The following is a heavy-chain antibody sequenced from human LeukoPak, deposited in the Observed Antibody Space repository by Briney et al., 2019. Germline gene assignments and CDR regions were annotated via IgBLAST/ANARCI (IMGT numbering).Heavy chain of an antibody. D-gene: IGHD6-6*01. CDR2: ISNSGGST. V-gene: IGHV3-23*01. Sequence: GGSLRLSCAASGYTFSSYAMNWVRQPPGRALEWVSGISNSGGSTYYADSVKGLFPISRDNSKNTLYLKMNSLRAEDTAVYYCAKETSSSFDYWGQGTLVTVSS. CDR1: GYTFSSYA. CDR3: AKETSSSFDY. J-gene: IGHJ4*02.